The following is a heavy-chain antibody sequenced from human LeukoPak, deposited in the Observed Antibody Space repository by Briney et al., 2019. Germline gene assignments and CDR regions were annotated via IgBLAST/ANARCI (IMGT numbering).Heavy chain of an antibody. Sequence: PGGSLRLSCAASGFTFSSYWMHWVRQAPGKGLVWVSRINTDGSSTTYADSVKGRFTISRDNAKNTLYLQMNSLRAEDTAVYYCARVASSRGSSWFYYYYYGMDVWGQGTTVTVSS. V-gene: IGHV3-74*01. J-gene: IGHJ6*02. CDR1: GFTFSSYW. D-gene: IGHD6-13*01. CDR2: INTDGSST. CDR3: ARVASSRGSSWFYYYYYGMDV.